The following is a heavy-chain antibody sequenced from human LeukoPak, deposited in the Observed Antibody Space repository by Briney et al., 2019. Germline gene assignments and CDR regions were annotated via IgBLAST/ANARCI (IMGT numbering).Heavy chain of an antibody. D-gene: IGHD2-2*01. CDR3: ARVDLYCSSTSCYSFDY. Sequence: GESLKISCKGFGYSFTSYWIAWVRQMPGKGLEWMGIIYPGDSDTRYSPSFQGQVTISGDKSISTVYLQWSSLKASDTAMYYCARVDLYCSSTSCYSFDYWGQGTLATVSS. CDR1: GYSFTSYW. J-gene: IGHJ4*02. V-gene: IGHV5-51*01. CDR2: IYPGDSDT.